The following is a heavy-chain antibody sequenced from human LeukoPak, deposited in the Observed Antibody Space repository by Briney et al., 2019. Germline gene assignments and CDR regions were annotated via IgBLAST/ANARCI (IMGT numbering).Heavy chain of an antibody. CDR3: ARASSWLPFEY. Sequence: SETLSLTCSVSGGSISRYYWSWIRQPAGKGLQWIGRIYTGGSTNYNPSLKSRVTMSVDTSKNQFSLKLSSVTAADTAVYYCARASSWLPFEYWGQGTLVTVSS. CDR1: GGSISRYY. D-gene: IGHD6-13*01. V-gene: IGHV4-4*07. CDR2: IYTGGST. J-gene: IGHJ4*02.